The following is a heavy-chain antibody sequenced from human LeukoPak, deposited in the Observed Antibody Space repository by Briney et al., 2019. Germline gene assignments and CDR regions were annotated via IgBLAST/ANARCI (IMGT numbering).Heavy chain of an antibody. V-gene: IGHV6-1*01. J-gene: IGHJ4*02. CDR3: ARDLGMRTYDSSSNYFDY. CDR1: GDSVSSNSAA. D-gene: IGHD3-22*01. CDR2: TYYRSKWYN. Sequence: SQTLSLTCAISGDSVSSNSAAWNWIRQSPSRGLEWLGRTYYRSKWYNDYAVSVKSRITINPDTSKNQFSPQLNSVTPEDTAVYYCARDLGMRTYDSSSNYFDYWGQGTLVTVSS.